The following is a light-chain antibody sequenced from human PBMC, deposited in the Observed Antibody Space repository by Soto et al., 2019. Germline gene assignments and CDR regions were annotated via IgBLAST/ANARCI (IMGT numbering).Light chain of an antibody. V-gene: IGLV2-23*02. CDR3: NSYAGAGSNKWV. Sequence: QSVLTQPASVSGSPGQSITISCTGTSSDVGTYNLVSWYQQHPGEAPKLIIYEVTRRPSGVPDRFSGSKSGNTASLTVSGLQAEDEADYYCNSYAGAGSNKWVFGGGTKLTVL. CDR2: EVT. CDR1: SSDVGTYNL. J-gene: IGLJ3*02.